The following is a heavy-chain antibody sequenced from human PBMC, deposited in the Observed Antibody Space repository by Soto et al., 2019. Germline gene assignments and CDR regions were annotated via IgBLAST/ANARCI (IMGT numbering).Heavy chain of an antibody. V-gene: IGHV4-39*01. CDR3: ARRYRSCFAY. Sequence: PSETLSLTCTVSGGSISSSSFHWGWIRQPPGKGLEWIGSIYYSGSTYYSPSLKSRVTISVDTSKNQFSLKLSSVTAADTAVYYCARRYRSCFAYWGQGTLVTVSS. CDR1: GGSISSSSFH. J-gene: IGHJ4*02. CDR2: IYYSGST. D-gene: IGHD6-6*01.